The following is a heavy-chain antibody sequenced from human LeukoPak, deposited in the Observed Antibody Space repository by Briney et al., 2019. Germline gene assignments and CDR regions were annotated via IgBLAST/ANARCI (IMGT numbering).Heavy chain of an antibody. J-gene: IGHJ4*02. CDR3: ARGPGNYDFWSGYRSYYFDS. CDR2: INQRGGT. V-gene: IGHV4-34*01. D-gene: IGHD3-3*01. Sequence: SETLSLTCAVYGGSFSGYCWSWIRQPPGKDLEWIGEINQRGGTNYNSSLKSRVTISVDTSKNHFSLTLNSVTAADTAVYYCARGPGNYDFWSGYRSYYFDSWGQGALVTVSS. CDR1: GGSFSGYC.